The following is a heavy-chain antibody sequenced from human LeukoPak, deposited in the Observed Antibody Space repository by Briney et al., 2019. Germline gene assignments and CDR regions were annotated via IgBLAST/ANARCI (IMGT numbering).Heavy chain of an antibody. D-gene: IGHD2-15*01. V-gene: IGHV1-46*01. CDR3: ARGRYCSGGSCYLSWGTH. CDR2: INPSGGST. Sequence: ASVKVSCKASGYTFTSYYMHWVRQAPGQGLEWMGIINPSGGSTSYAQKFQGRVTITRNTSISTAYMELSSLRSEDTAVYYCARGRYCSGGSCYLSWGTHWGQGTLVTVSS. CDR1: GYTFTSYY. J-gene: IGHJ4*02.